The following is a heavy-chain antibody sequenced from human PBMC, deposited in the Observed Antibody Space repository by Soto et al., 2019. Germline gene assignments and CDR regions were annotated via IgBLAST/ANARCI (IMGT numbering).Heavy chain of an antibody. CDR1: GYTFTSYD. CDR2: MNPNSGNT. Sequence: GASVKVSCKASGYTFTSYDINWVRQATGQGLEWMGWMNPNSGNTGYAQKFQGRVTMTRNTSISTAYMELSSLRSEDTAVYYCASPRGSVDHYYGMDVCGQGTTVTVSS. V-gene: IGHV1-8*01. D-gene: IGHD3-10*01. J-gene: IGHJ6*02. CDR3: ASPRGSVDHYYGMDV.